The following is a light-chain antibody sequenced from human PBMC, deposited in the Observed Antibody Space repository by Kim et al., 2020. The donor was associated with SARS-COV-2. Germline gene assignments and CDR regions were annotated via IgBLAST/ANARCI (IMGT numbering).Light chain of an antibody. V-gene: IGLV1-44*01. CDR3: AAWDDSLNGLV. CDR2: NND. CDR1: SSNIGSNT. Sequence: ELTQPPSASGTPGQRVSISCSGSSSNIGSNTINWYHQVPGTAPKLLIFNNDQRPSGVPDRFSGSKSGTSASLAISGLQSEDEADYYCAAWDDSLNGLVFGGGTQLNVL. J-gene: IGLJ3*02.